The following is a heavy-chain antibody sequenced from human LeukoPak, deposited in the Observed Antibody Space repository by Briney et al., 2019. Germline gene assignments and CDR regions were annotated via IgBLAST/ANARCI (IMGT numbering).Heavy chain of an antibody. V-gene: IGHV4-34*01. D-gene: IGHD2-15*01. J-gene: IGHJ4*02. CDR3: ARGQVVREY. CDR1: GGSFTDYY. Sequence: SETLSLTCAVYGGSFTDYYWSWIRQPPGKGLEWIGEINHSGITNYNPSLKSRVTISVDTSKNQFSLKLSSVSAADTAVYYCARGQVVREYWGQGTLVTVSS. CDR2: INHSGIT.